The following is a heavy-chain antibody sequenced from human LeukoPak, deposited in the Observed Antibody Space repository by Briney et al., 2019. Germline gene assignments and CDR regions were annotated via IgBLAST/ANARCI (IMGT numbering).Heavy chain of an antibody. D-gene: IGHD6-13*01. Sequence: GESLKISRKGFGYSFTSYWIGWVRPIPGKGLDWMGSIYPGESETRISRSFQGQVTISAHKSISPAYLQWSSRKDADAAMYYCAREGPAADPFDYWGQGTLVTVSS. CDR2: IYPGESET. J-gene: IGHJ4*02. CDR3: AREGPAADPFDY. V-gene: IGHV5-51*01. CDR1: GYSFTSYW.